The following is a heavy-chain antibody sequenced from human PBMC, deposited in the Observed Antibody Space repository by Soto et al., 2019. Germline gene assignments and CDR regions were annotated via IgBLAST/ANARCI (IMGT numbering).Heavy chain of an antibody. CDR2: TYYRSKWYN. D-gene: IGHD1-1*01. V-gene: IGHV6-1*01. CDR1: GDSVSSNSAG. J-gene: IGHJ6*03. CDR3: ARGSWDDVSGHYYMDV. Sequence: SQPLSLTCDISGDSVSSNSAGWNWIRQTPSRDLEWLGRTYYRSKWYNNYAVSVKSRVSVNPDTAKNQFSLQLNSVTPEDTAVYYCARGSWDDVSGHYYMDVWGKGTTVTVSS.